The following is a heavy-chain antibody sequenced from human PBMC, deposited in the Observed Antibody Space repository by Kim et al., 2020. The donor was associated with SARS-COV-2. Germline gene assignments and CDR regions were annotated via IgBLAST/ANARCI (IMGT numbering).Heavy chain of an antibody. D-gene: IGHD6-13*01. CDR1: GYSFTSYW. V-gene: IGHV5-51*01. CDR2: IYPGDSDT. J-gene: IGHJ4*02. CDR3: ARPQASCSSSWPTFDY. Sequence: GESLKISCKGSGYSFTSYWIGWVRQMPGKGLEWMGIIYPGDSDTRYSPSFQGQVTISADKSISTAYLQWSSLKASDTAMYYCARPQASCSSSWPTFDYWGQGTLVTVSS.